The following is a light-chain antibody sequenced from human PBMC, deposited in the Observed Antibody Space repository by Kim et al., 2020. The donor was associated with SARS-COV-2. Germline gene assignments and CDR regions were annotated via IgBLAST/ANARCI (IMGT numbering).Light chain of an antibody. CDR3: SSYTTRSTPL. CDR1: SSDFGGFDH. V-gene: IGLV2-14*03. CDR2: GVS. J-gene: IGLJ2*01. Sequence: GQSITISCTGTSSDFGGFDHVSWYQRHPGKAPKLMIYGVSSRTSGTSNRFSGSKSGNTASLTISGLQAEDEADYYCSSYTTRSTPLFGGGTKLTVL.